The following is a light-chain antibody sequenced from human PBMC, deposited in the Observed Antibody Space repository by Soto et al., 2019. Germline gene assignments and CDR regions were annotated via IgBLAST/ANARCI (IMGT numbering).Light chain of an antibody. CDR1: QSVRSSY. CDR3: QQYGSSPWT. CDR2: GAS. Sequence: EIVLAQSPGTLSLSPGERATLSCRASQSVRSSYLAWYQQRPGQAPRLLIYGASSRATCIPDRFSGSGSGTDFTLTISRLEPEDSAVYYCQQYGSSPWTFGQGTKVEI. J-gene: IGKJ1*01. V-gene: IGKV3-20*01.